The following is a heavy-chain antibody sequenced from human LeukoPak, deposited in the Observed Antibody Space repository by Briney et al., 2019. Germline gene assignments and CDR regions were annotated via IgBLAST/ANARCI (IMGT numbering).Heavy chain of an antibody. V-gene: IGHV3-74*01. J-gene: IGHJ2*01. CDR2: VNEDGSET. Sequence: SGGSLRLSCAASGFIFNTYWIHWVRHAPGKGLVWVSRVNEDGSETNYADSVKGRLTISRDNAKNKVYLEMNSLRAEDTAVYYCARAKPADFDLWGRGTLLTVSS. CDR1: GFIFNTYW. CDR3: ARAKPADFDL.